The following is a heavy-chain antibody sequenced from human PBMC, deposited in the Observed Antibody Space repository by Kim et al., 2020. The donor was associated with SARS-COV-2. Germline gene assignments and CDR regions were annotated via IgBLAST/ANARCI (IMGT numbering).Heavy chain of an antibody. V-gene: IGHV4-39*07. CDR2: IYYSGST. CDR3: ARDSHTLGELSHESYYGMDV. Sequence: SETLSLTCTVSGGSISSSSYYWGWIRQPPGKGLEWIGSIYYSGSTYYNPSLKSRVTISVDTSKNQFSLKLSSVTAADTAVYYCARDSHTLGELSHESYYGMDVWGQGTTVTVSS. D-gene: IGHD3-10*01. J-gene: IGHJ6*02. CDR1: GGSISSSSYY.